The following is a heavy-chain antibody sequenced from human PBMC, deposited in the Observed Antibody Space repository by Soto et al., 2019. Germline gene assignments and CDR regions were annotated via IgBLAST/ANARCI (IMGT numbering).Heavy chain of an antibody. CDR2: ISPQGGST. CDR1: GFAFSSYA. J-gene: IGHJ4*02. D-gene: IGHD2-21*01. V-gene: IGHV3-64D*06. Sequence: GGSLRLSCSASGFAFSSYAMHWVRQTPGKGLEYVSAISPQGGSTYYADSVKGRFTISRDDSKNTVYLQMSSLRPDDTAVYYCVKMMIARGAFDFWGQENLVTVSS. CDR3: VKMMIARGAFDF.